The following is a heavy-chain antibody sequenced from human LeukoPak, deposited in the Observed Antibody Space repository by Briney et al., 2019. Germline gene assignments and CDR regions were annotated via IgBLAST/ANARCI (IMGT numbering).Heavy chain of an antibody. CDR2: INHSGST. D-gene: IGHD6-19*01. J-gene: IGHJ4*02. V-gene: IGHV4-34*01. CDR3: ARGQWLVPRLFDY. Sequence: SETLSLTCAVYGGSFSGYYWSWIRQPPGKGLEWIGEINHSGSTNYNPSLKSRVTISVDTSKNQFSLKLSSVTAADTAVYYCARGQWLVPRLFDYWGQGTLVTVSS. CDR1: GGSFSGYY.